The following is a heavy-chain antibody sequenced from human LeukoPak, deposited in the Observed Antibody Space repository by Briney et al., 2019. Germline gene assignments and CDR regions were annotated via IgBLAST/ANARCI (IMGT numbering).Heavy chain of an antibody. Sequence: SETLSLTCTVSGGSISSYYWSWIRQPAGEGVEWIGRIYTSGRTNYDPPLKSRVTMSVDTAKNQVYLKLSCVTAADTAVYYCAAGRYYYYYMDVWGKGTTVTVSS. CDR1: GGSISSYY. J-gene: IGHJ6*03. D-gene: IGHD6-13*01. CDR2: IYTSGRT. CDR3: AAGRYYYYYMDV. V-gene: IGHV4-4*07.